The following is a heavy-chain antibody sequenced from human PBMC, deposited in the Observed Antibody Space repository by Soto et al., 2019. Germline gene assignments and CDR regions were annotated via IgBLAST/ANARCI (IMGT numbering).Heavy chain of an antibody. CDR3: AKDLGSSPPGNF. V-gene: IGHV3-23*01. CDR1: GFRFSSLA. Sequence: ELQVSESGGGLVQPGGSLRLSCAASGFRFSSLAMSWVRQSPGRGLEWVSSISVSGDNTYYGDSVKGRFTISRDTSKNVLYLQMNSLRAEDTAVYYCAKDLGSSPPGNFWGQGTLVTVS. CDR2: ISVSGDNT. D-gene: IGHD6-6*01. J-gene: IGHJ4*02.